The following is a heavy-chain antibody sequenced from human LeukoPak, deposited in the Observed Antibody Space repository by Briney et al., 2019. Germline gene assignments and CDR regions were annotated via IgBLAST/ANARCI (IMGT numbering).Heavy chain of an antibody. Sequence: SETLSLTCTVSGGSISSSSYYWGWIRQPPGKGLEWIGSIYYSGSTYYNPSLKSRVTISVDTSKNQFSLKLSSVTAAGTAVYYCARIAVAGTNLDYWGQGTLVTVSS. CDR1: GGSISSSSYY. J-gene: IGHJ4*02. CDR3: ARIAVAGTNLDY. D-gene: IGHD6-19*01. CDR2: IYYSGST. V-gene: IGHV4-39*01.